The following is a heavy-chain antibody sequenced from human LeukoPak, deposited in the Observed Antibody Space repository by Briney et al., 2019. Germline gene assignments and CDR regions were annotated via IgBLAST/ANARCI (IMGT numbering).Heavy chain of an antibody. Sequence: GASVKVSCKASGGTFNNYAIGWVRQAPGQGLEWMGGFIPLFRTADYAQKFQGRVTITADESTRTAYLELHSLRSDDTAVYYCARVLSSGRSNYYFYHIDVWGKGTTVTVSS. D-gene: IGHD3-10*01. CDR2: FIPLFRTA. CDR1: GGTFNNYA. CDR3: ARVLSSGRSNYYFYHIDV. V-gene: IGHV1-69*13. J-gene: IGHJ6*03.